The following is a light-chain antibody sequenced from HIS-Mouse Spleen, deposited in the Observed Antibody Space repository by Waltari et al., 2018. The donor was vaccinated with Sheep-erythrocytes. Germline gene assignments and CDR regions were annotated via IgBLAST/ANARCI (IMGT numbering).Light chain of an antibody. CDR1: SSHVGGYNY. CDR2: DVS. Sequence: QSALTQPRSVSGSPGPSVTISCTGTSSHVGGYNYSSWYQQHPGKAPKLMIYDVSKRPSGVPDRFSGSKSGNTASLTISGLQAEDEADYYCCSYAGSYNHVFATGTKVTVL. J-gene: IGLJ1*01. CDR3: CSYAGSYNHV. V-gene: IGLV2-11*01.